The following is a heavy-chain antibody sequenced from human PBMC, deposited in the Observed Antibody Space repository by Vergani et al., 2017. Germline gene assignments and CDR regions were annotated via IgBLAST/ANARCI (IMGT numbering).Heavy chain of an antibody. D-gene: IGHD2-15*01. CDR3: ARGVGRYYYYMDV. Sequence: QVQLVESGGGVVQPGRSLTLSCAASGFTFSSYGMHWVRQAPGKGLEWVAVIWYDGSNKYYADSVKGRFTISRDNSKNTLYLQMNSLRAEDTAVYYCARGVGRYYYYMDVWGKGTTVTVSS. CDR1: GFTFSSYG. J-gene: IGHJ6*03. CDR2: IWYDGSNK. V-gene: IGHV3-33*01.